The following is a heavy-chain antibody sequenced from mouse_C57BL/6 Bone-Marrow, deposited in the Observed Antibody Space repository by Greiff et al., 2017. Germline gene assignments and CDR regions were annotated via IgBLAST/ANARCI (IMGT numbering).Heavy chain of an antibody. CDR1: GYAFSSSW. J-gene: IGHJ3*01. CDR2: IYPGDGDT. V-gene: IGHV1-82*01. Sequence: QVQLQQSGPELVKPGASVKISCKASGYAFSSSWMNWVKQRPGKGLEWIGRIYPGDGDTNYNGKFKGKATLTADKSSSTAYMQLSSLTSEDSAVYFCARSFYGRSFVGFAYWGQGTLVTVSA. CDR3: ARSFYGRSFVGFAY. D-gene: IGHD1-1*01.